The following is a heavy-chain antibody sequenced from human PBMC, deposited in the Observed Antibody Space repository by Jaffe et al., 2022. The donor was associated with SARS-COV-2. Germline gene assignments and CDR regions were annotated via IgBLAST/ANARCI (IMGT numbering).Heavy chain of an antibody. CDR2: IFHSGTA. Sequence: QVQLQESGPGLVKPSETLSLTCSVSAHSISSGHYWGWVRQPPGKGLEWVGSIFHSGTAFYNPSLKSRVTISVETSKNQFSLKLSSVTAADTAVYYCARLDDGAVTSFFYYMDVWGKGTTVTVSS. CDR3: ARLDDGAVTSFFYYMDV. D-gene: IGHD4-17*01. V-gene: IGHV4-38-2*02. J-gene: IGHJ6*03. CDR1: AHSISSGHY.